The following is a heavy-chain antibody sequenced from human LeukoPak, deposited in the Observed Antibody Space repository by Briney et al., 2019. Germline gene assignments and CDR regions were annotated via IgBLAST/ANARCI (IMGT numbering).Heavy chain of an antibody. CDR3: ARSWAYCSSASCYNY. J-gene: IGHJ4*02. CDR2: ISSGSSYI. D-gene: IGHD2-2*02. CDR1: GFTFRTYS. V-gene: IGHV3-21*01. Sequence: GGSLRLSCEASGFTFRTYSMNWVRQAPGKGLEWVSSISSGSSYIYYADSVKGRFTISRDNAQNSLSLQMNSLRAEDTAVYYCARSWAYCSSASCYNYWGQGTLVTVSS.